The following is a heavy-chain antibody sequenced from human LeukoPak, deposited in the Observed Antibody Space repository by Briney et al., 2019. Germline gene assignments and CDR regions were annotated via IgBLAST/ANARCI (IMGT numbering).Heavy chain of an antibody. Sequence: ASVKVSCKASGYTFTSYYMHWVRQAPGQGLEWMGIINPSGGSTSYAQKFQGRVTMTRDMSTSTVYMELSSLRSGDTAVYYCARGNPPYYYYMDVWGKGTTVTISS. CDR3: ARGNPPYYYYMDV. V-gene: IGHV1-46*01. CDR1: GYTFTSYY. J-gene: IGHJ6*03. CDR2: INPSGGST. D-gene: IGHD2/OR15-2a*01.